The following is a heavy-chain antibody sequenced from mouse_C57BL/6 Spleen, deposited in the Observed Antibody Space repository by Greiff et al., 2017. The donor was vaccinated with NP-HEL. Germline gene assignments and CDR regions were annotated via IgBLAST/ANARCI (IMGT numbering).Heavy chain of an antibody. J-gene: IGHJ4*01. D-gene: IGHD1-1*01. Sequence: QVQLQQPGAELVMPGASVTLSCKASGYTFTSYWMHWVKQRPGQGLEWIGEIDPSDSYTTYNQKFKGKSTLTVDKSSSTAYRQLSSLTSEDSAVYYCAKNYGSSPYYAMDYWGQGTSVTVSS. V-gene: IGHV1-69*01. CDR1: GYTFTSYW. CDR2: IDPSDSYT. CDR3: AKNYGSSPYYAMDY.